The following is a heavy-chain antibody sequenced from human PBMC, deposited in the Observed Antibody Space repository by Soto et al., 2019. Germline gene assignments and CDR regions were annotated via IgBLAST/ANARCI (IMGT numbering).Heavy chain of an antibody. J-gene: IGHJ5*02. CDR1: GYTFTSYG. CDR3: ARDKSPLAAPGFVSVWFDP. CDR2: ISAYNGNT. V-gene: IGHV1-18*01. D-gene: IGHD6-6*01. Sequence: ASVKVSCKASGYTFTSYGISWVRQAPGQGLEWMGWISAYNGNTNYAQKLQGRVTMTTDTSTSTAYMELRSLRSDDTAVYYCARDKSPLAAPGFVSVWFDPWGQGTLVTVSS.